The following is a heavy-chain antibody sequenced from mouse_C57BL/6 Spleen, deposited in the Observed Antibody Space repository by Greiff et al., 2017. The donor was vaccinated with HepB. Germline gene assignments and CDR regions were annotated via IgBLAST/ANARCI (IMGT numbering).Heavy chain of an antibody. D-gene: IGHD2-4*01. CDR3: ARGDYDDYAMDY. CDR2: ISSGSSTI. V-gene: IGHV5-17*01. J-gene: IGHJ4*01. CDR1: GFTFSDYG. Sequence: EVKLMESGGGLVKPGGSLKLSCAASGFTFSDYGMHWVRQAPEKGLEWVAYISSGSSTIYYADTVKGRFTISRDNAKNTLFLQMTSLRSEDTAMYYCARGDYDDYAMDYWGQGTSVTVSS.